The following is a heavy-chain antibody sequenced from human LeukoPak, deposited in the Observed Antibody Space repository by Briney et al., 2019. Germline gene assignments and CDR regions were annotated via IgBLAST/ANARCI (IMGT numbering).Heavy chain of an antibody. V-gene: IGHV3-48*03. CDR3: ARDLENYYDSSGYYSPALGY. D-gene: IGHD3-22*01. J-gene: IGHJ4*02. CDR2: ISSSGTTI. Sequence: GGSLRLSCAASGFSFSVYEMHWVRQAPGKGLEWISDISSSGTTIYYADSVKGRFTISRDNAKNSLYLQMNSLRAEDTAVYYCARDLENYYDSSGYYSPALGYWGQGTLVTVSS. CDR1: GFSFSVYE.